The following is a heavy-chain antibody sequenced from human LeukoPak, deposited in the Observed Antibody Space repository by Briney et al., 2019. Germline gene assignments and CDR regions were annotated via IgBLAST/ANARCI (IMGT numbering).Heavy chain of an antibody. J-gene: IGHJ5*02. Sequence: PSETLSLTCTVSGGSISSSSYYWGWLRQPPGKGLEWIGSIYYSGSTYYNPSLKSRVTISVDTSKNQFSLKLSSVTAADTAVYYCAPVQGGLAAAGTSVWFDPWGQGTLVTVSS. V-gene: IGHV4-39*07. CDR3: APVQGGLAAAGTSVWFDP. D-gene: IGHD6-13*01. CDR2: IYYSGST. CDR1: GGSISSSSYY.